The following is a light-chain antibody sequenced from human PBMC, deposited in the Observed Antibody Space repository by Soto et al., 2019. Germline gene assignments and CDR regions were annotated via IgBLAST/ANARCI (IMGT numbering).Light chain of an antibody. CDR1: QSVSSTL. V-gene: IGKV3-20*01. CDR2: GVS. Sequence: EIVLTQSPVALSLSPGERATLSCRASQSVSSTLLTWYQQKPGQAPRLLIYGVSSRATGIPDRFSGSGSGTDFTLTISRLEPEDFAVYFCQYYGESSWTFGQGTRVEIK. CDR3: QYYGESSWT. J-gene: IGKJ1*01.